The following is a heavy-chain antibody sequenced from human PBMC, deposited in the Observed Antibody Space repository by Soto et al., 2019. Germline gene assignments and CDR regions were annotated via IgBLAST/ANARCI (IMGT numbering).Heavy chain of an antibody. CDR1: GFTFSSYG. Sequence: GGSLRLSCAASGFTFSSYGMHWVRQAPGKGLEWVAVIWYDGSNKYYADSVKGRFTISRDSSKNTLYLQMNSLRAEDTAVYYCARDALGYCSSTSCYTDRWGQGTLVTVSS. V-gene: IGHV3-33*01. J-gene: IGHJ4*02. CDR2: IWYDGSNK. D-gene: IGHD2-2*02. CDR3: ARDALGYCSSTSCYTDR.